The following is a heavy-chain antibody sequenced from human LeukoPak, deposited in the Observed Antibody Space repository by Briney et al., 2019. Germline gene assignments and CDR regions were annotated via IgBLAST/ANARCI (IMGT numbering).Heavy chain of an antibody. J-gene: IGHJ4*01. CDR1: GLTFSNYA. CDR2: IGASDGKT. CDR3: AKGALRGYTYGYTPYYFDY. V-gene: IGHV3-23*01. Sequence: GGSLRLSCVASGLTFSNYAMTWVRQGPGKGLEWVSAIGASDGKTYYADSVKGRFTTSRDNSKNTLYLQLNTLRAEDTAVYYCAKGALRGYTYGYTPYYFDYWGHGTLVTVSS. D-gene: IGHD5-18*01.